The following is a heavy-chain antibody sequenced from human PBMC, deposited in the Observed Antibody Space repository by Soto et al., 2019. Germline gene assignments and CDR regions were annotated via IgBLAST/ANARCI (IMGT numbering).Heavy chain of an antibody. CDR2: INHSGST. CDR3: ARRLGVGSSAPQGSFDP. D-gene: IGHD6-19*01. J-gene: IGHJ5*02. CDR1: GGSFSGYY. V-gene: IGHV4-34*01. Sequence: QVQLQQWGAGLLKPSETLSLTCAVSGGSFSGYYWSWIRQPPGKGLEWIGEINHSGSTNYNPSLMSRVTLSVDTSKNQFSLKLSSVTAADTAVYYCARRLGVGSSAPQGSFDPWGQGTLVTVSS.